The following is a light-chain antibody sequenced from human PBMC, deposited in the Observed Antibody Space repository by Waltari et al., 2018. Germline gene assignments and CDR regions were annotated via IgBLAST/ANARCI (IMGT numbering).Light chain of an antibody. CDR2: DVS. Sequence: QSALTQPASVSGSPGQSITISCTGTSSDGGGYNYVSWYQQHPGKAPKLIIYDVSNRPSGVSNRFSGSKSGNTASLTISGLQAEDEADYYCSSYTSSSTLWVFGGGTKLTVL. V-gene: IGLV2-14*03. CDR1: SSDGGGYNY. CDR3: SSYTSSSTLWV. J-gene: IGLJ3*02.